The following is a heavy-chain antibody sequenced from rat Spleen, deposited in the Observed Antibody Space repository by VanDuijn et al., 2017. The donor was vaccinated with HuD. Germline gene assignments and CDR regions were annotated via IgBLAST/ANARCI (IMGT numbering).Heavy chain of an antibody. Sequence: EVQLVESGGGLVQPGRSMKLSCAASGFTFSDYNMAWVRQAPKKGLEWVANINHDGRSTYYRDSVKGRFTISRDNAKSTLYLQMDSLRSEDTATYYCASRRGPWFAYWGQGTLVTVSS. CDR1: GFTFSDYN. V-gene: IGHV5S10*01. D-gene: IGHD1-1*01. CDR3: ASRRGPWFAY. CDR2: INHDGRST. J-gene: IGHJ3*01.